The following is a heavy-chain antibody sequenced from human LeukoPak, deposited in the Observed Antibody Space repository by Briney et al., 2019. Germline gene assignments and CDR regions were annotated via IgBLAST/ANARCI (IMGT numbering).Heavy chain of an antibody. CDR2: IYYSGRT. J-gene: IGHJ4*02. CDR1: GGSISSYY. Sequence: PSETLSLTYTVSGGSISSYYWSWIRQPPGKGLEWIGYIYYSGRTNYNPSLKSRVTISVDTSKNQFSLKLSSVTAADTAVYYCARADYYGSGSYLQNFDYWGQGTLVTVSS. D-gene: IGHD3-10*01. V-gene: IGHV4-59*01. CDR3: ARADYYGSGSYLQNFDY.